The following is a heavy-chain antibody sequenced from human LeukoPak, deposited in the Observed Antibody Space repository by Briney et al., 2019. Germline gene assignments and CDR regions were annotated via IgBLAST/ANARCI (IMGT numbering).Heavy chain of an antibody. CDR3: AHKGRGSGSYTM. J-gene: IGHJ4*02. CDR1: RFSLSTTGVG. V-gene: IGHV2-5*01. D-gene: IGHD3-10*01. Sequence: GPTLVKPTQTLTLTCTFSRFSLSTTGVGVAWIRQPPGKALEWLAVHYWNNDKSYSPSLKNRLTITKDTSKNQVVLILTNMDPVDTATYYCAHKGRGSGSYTMWGQGTLVTVSS. CDR2: HYWNNDK.